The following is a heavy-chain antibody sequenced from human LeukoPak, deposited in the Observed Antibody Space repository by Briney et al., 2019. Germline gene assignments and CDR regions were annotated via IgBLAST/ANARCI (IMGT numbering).Heavy chain of an antibody. V-gene: IGHV3-23*01. CDR1: GFTFSSSA. CDR2: ISGSGSST. D-gene: IGHD1-26*01. Sequence: GGSLRLSCAASGFTFSSSAMSWVRQAPGKGPEWVSSISGSGSSTSYADSVKGRFTISRDNSKNTLYLQVNSLRAEDTAVYYCAKGGKWDVTPFDYWGQGTLVTVSS. J-gene: IGHJ4*02. CDR3: AKGGKWDVTPFDY.